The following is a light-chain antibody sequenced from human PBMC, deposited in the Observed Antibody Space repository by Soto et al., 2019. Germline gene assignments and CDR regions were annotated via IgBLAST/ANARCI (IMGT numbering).Light chain of an antibody. Sequence: DIQMTQSPSTLSASVGDRVTITCRASQSIGNWLAWYQQKPGEAPKLLIYDASALPRGVPSRFSGSGSGTKFTLTIASLQPDDFATYYCQQYETFSGTFGPGTKLDIK. CDR2: DAS. CDR3: QQYETFSGT. V-gene: IGKV1-5*01. CDR1: QSIGNW. J-gene: IGKJ1*01.